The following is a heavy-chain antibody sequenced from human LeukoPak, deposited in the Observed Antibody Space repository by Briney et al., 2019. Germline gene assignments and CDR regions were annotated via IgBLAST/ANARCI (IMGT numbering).Heavy chain of an antibody. D-gene: IGHD6-6*01. V-gene: IGHV3-74*01. J-gene: IGHJ4*02. CDR2: ISPTGSTT. CDR3: ARGPDSNWSGLDF. CDR1: GFSFSGHW. Sequence: GGSLRLSCTASGFSFSGHWMHWARQLPGKGLVWVSRISPTGSTTSYADSVKGRFTVSRDNAKNSLYLQVNNLRAEDTAVYYCARGPDSNWSGLDFWGQGTLLTVSS.